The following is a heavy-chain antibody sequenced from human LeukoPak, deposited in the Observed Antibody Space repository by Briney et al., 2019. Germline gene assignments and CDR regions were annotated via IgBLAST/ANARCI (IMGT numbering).Heavy chain of an antibody. CDR3: ARDGDYYYMDV. V-gene: IGHV1-18*01. Sequence: AAVKVSFTASGYTFTRYGISGVGQAPGQGGEWMGWISAYNGNTNYAQKLQRRVAMTTDTSTSTAYMELRSLRSDDTAVYSCARDGDYYYMDVWGKGTTVTVSS. CDR1: GYTFTRYG. D-gene: IGHD3-16*01. CDR2: ISAYNGNT. J-gene: IGHJ6*03.